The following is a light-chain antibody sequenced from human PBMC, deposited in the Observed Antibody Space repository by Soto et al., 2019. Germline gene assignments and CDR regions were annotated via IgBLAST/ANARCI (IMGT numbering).Light chain of an antibody. J-gene: IGKJ1*01. V-gene: IGKV1-39*01. CDR3: HQSYSPPRT. Sequence: DIQMTQSPSSLSASVGDRVTITCRASQNIVTFLNWYQQKPGRAPKLLIYATSSLHSGVPSRFSGSASGTDFTLNISSLQTEDFATYYWHQSYSPPRTFGPGNKVEI. CDR2: ATS. CDR1: QNIVTF.